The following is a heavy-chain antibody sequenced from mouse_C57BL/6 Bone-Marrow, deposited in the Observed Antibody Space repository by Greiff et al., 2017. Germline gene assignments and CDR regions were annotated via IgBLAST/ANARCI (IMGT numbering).Heavy chain of an antibody. D-gene: IGHD4-1*01. CDR2: ISDGGSYT. CDR3: ARGGAGTGDY. Sequence: EVKLMESGGGLVKPGGSLKLSCAASGFTFSSYAMSWVRQTPEKRLEWVATISDGGSYTYYPDNVKGRFTISRDNAKNNLYLQMSHLKSEDTAMYYCARGGAGTGDYWGQGTTLTVSS. V-gene: IGHV5-4*03. J-gene: IGHJ2*01. CDR1: GFTFSSYA.